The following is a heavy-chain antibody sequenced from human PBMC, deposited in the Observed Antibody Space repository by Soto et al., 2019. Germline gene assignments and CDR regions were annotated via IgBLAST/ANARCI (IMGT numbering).Heavy chain of an antibody. V-gene: IGHV3-23*01. D-gene: IGHD1-26*01. CDR1: GFTFSSYA. CDR3: AKDRRWELLFDY. J-gene: IGHJ4*02. Sequence: GGSLRLSCAASGFTFSSYAMSWVRQAPGKGLEWVSAIGGSGGSTYYADSVKGRFTISRDNSKNTLYLQMNSLRAEDTAVYYCAKDRRWELLFDYWGQGTLVTVSS. CDR2: IGGSGGST.